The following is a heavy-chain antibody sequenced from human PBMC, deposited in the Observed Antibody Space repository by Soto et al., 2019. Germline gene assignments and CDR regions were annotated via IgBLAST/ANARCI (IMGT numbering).Heavy chain of an antibody. CDR2: IIPIFGTA. V-gene: IGHV1-69*01. CDR1: GGTFSSYA. D-gene: IGHD5-12*01. CDR3: ARQGGVATTYYFDY. J-gene: IGHJ4*02. Sequence: QVQLVQSGAEVKKPGASVKVSCQASGGTFSSYAISWVRQAPVQGLEWMGGIIPIFGTANYAQKFQGRVTITADESTSTAYMELSSLRSEDTAVYYCARQGGVATTYYFDYWGQGTLVTVSS.